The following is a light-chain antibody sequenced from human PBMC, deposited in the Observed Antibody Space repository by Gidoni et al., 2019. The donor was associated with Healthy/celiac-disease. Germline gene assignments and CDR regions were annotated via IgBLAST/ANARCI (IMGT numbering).Light chain of an antibody. CDR2: GNS. J-gene: IGLJ1*01. Sequence: QSVLTQPPSVSGAPGQRVTISCTGIRSNIGAGYDVHWYQQLPGTAPKRLIYGNSNRPAGVPDRFSGSKSGTSASLAITGLQAEDEADYYCQSYDSSLSGYVFGTGTKVTVL. CDR1: RSNIGAGYD. CDR3: QSYDSSLSGYV. V-gene: IGLV1-40*01.